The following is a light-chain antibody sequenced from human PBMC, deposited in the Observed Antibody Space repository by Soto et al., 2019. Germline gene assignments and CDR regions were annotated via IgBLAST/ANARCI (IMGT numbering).Light chain of an antibody. J-gene: IGKJ1*01. CDR3: QQYGSSPQGT. CDR1: QSVSSSY. V-gene: IGKV3-20*01. CDR2: GAS. Sequence: EIVLTQSPGTLSLSPGERATLSCRASQSVSSSYLAWYHQKPGQAPRLLIYGASSRATGSPERFSGSGSGTDFTLTISRLEPEDFAVYYCQQYGSSPQGTFGQGTKVEIK.